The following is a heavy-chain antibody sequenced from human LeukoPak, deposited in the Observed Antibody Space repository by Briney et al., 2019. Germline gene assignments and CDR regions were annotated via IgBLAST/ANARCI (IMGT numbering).Heavy chain of an antibody. CDR2: ISYDGSNK. V-gene: IGHV3-30*04. D-gene: IGHD5-12*01. CDR1: GFTFSSYA. Sequence: GGSLRLSCAASGFTFSSYAMHWVRQAPGKGLEWVAVISYDGSNKYYADSVKGRFTISRDNSKNTLYLQMNSLRADDTAMYYCVRGGYGPDYWGQGTLVTVSS. J-gene: IGHJ4*02. CDR3: VRGGYGPDY.